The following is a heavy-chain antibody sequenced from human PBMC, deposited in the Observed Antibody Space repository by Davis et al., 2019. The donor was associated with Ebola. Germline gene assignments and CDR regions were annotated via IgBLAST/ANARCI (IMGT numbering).Heavy chain of an antibody. CDR1: GFNFNTYE. CDR3: AREAPFCGGDCLDY. CDR2: ISTTSSAI. J-gene: IGHJ4*02. Sequence: GESLKISCAASGFNFNTYEMNWVRQAPGKGLEWVAYISTTSSAIYYADSVKGRFTISRDNAKKSLFLQMNRLTAEDTALYYCAREAPFCGGDCLDYWGQGTLVTVSS. V-gene: IGHV3-48*03. D-gene: IGHD2-21*01.